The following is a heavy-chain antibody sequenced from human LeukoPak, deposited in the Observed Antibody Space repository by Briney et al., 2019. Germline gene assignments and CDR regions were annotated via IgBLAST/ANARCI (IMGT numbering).Heavy chain of an antibody. CDR1: GGAFSGHA. Sequence: SVKVSCQASGGAFSGHAISWVRQAPGQGLEWMGGIIQISPTASYAQKFQGRLTITMDEFTTTAIMELTRLTSEDTAVYYCARGRVSDSTLVSWFDSWGQGTLVTVSS. CDR2: IIQISPTA. D-gene: IGHD5-18*01. CDR3: ARGRVSDSTLVSWFDS. J-gene: IGHJ5*01. V-gene: IGHV1-69*05.